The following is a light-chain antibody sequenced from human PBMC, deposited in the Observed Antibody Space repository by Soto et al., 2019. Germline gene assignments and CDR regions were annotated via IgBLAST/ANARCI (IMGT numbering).Light chain of an antibody. V-gene: IGKV3-11*01. CDR1: QSVRSY. CDR2: DAS. J-gene: IGKJ1*01. Sequence: EIVLTQSPATLSLSPGERATLSCRASQSVRSYLAWYQQKPGQAPRLLIYDASSRATGIPGRFSGSGSGTDFTLTISSLEPEYFALYYCQHRNNWPWTFGQGTKVEIK. CDR3: QHRNNWPWT.